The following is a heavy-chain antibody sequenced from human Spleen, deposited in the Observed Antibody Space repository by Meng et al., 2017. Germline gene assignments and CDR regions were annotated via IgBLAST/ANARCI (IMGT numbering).Heavy chain of an antibody. CDR2: INWNGGRT. CDR1: GFTFDDYG. Sequence: LSLTCAASGFTFDDYGMSWVRQVPGKGLEWVSRINWNGGRTAYTDSVKGRFTISRDSAKNSLYLQMNSLRDEDTAFYYCARDRSGYSYGSEFAYWGQGTLVTVSS. J-gene: IGHJ4*02. D-gene: IGHD5-18*01. CDR3: ARDRSGYSYGSEFAY. V-gene: IGHV3-20*04.